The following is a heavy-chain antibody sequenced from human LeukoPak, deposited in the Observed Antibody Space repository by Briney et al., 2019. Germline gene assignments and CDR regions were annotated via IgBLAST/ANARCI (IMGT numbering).Heavy chain of an antibody. J-gene: IGHJ4*02. D-gene: IGHD1-14*01. V-gene: IGHV1-2*02. Sequence: ASVKVSCKASEGTFSSYAISWVRQAPGQGLEWMGWINPNSGGTNYAQTFQGRVTMTRDTSITTAYLELSRLRSDDTAVYYCARIGYNHYFDYWGQGTLVTVSS. CDR2: INPNSGGT. CDR1: EGTFSSYA. CDR3: ARIGYNHYFDY.